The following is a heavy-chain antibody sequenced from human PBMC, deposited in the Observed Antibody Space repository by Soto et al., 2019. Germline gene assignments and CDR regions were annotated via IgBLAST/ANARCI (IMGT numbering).Heavy chain of an antibody. CDR1: GYTFTAYG. CDR3: ARDGGRTKYYYYGMDV. J-gene: IGHJ6*02. Sequence: ASVKVSCKASGYTFTAYGISWVRQASGQGLEWMGGDSDDNGNTNYAQKLQGRVTMTTDTSTSTAYMELRSLRSDDTAVYYCARDGGRTKYYYYGMDVWGQGTTVTVSS. CDR2: DSDDNGNT. D-gene: IGHD3-16*01. V-gene: IGHV1-18*01.